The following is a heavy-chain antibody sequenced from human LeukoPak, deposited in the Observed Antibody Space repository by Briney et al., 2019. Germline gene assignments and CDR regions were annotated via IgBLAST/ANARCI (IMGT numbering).Heavy chain of an antibody. J-gene: IGHJ5*02. D-gene: IGHD3-3*01. CDR3: ALLEWSPTWDWFDP. CDR1: GYTFTGYY. CDR2: INPNSGGT. V-gene: IGHV1-2*02. Sequence: ASVKVPCKASGYTFTGYYMHWVRQAPGQGLEWMGWINPNSGGTNYAQKFQGRVTMTRDTSISTAYMELSRLRSDDTAVYYCALLEWSPTWDWFDPWGQGTLVTVSS.